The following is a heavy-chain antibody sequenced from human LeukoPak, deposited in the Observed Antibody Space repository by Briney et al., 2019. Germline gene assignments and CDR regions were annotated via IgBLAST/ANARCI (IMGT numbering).Heavy chain of an antibody. D-gene: IGHD1-26*01. CDR3: ARGWDLHFDY. CDR2: IYYSGST. CDR1: GGSSSSSSYY. V-gene: IGHV4-39*07. Sequence: SETLSLTCTVSGGSSSSSSYYWGWIRQPPGKGLEWIGNIYYSGSTYYNPSLKSRVTISVDTSKNQFSLKLSSVTAADTAVYYCARGWDLHFDYWGQGTLVTVSS. J-gene: IGHJ4*02.